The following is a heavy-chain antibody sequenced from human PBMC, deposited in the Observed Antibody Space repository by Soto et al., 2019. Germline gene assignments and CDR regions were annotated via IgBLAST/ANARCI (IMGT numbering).Heavy chain of an antibody. Sequence: QVQLVESGGGVVQPGRSLRLSCAASGFIFSSYGMHWVRQAPGKGLEWVAVIWYDGSNKYYADSVKGRFTISRDNSRNTLFLHMNSLRAEDTAVYYWARDLRPYIPYSSYGMDVCGQGTTVTVSS. D-gene: IGHD2-21*01. J-gene: IGHJ6*02. CDR3: ARDLRPYIPYSSYGMDV. CDR2: IWYDGSNK. V-gene: IGHV3-33*01. CDR1: GFIFSSYG.